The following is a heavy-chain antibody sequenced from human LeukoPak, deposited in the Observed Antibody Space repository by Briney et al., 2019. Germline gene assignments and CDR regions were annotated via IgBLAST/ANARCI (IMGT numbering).Heavy chain of an antibody. V-gene: IGHV4-59*01. CDR2: IYYSGST. J-gene: IGHJ6*02. Sequence: SETLSLTCTVSGGSISSCYWSWIRQPPGKGLEWIGYIYYSGSTNYNPSLKSRVTISVDTSKNQFSLKLSSVTAADTAVYYCARARWDYYDSSGYYGPGYYYYGMDVWGQGTTVTVSS. CDR3: ARARWDYYDSSGYYGPGYYYYGMDV. CDR1: GGSISSCY. D-gene: IGHD3-22*01.